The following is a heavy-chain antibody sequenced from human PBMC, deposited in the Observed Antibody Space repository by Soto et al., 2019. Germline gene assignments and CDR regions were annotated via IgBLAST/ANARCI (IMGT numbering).Heavy chain of an antibody. CDR2: IIPIFGTA. CDR1: GGTFSSYA. J-gene: IGHJ5*02. V-gene: IGHV1-69*06. Sequence: QVQLVQSGAEVKKPGSSVKVSCKASGGTFSSYAISWVRQAPGQGLEWMGGIIPIFGTANYAQKFQGRVTITADKSMSTAYMELSSLRSEDTAVYYCACRPPVTIFRVVTGDWFDPWGQGTLVTVSS. D-gene: IGHD3-3*01. CDR3: ACRPPVTIFRVVTGDWFDP.